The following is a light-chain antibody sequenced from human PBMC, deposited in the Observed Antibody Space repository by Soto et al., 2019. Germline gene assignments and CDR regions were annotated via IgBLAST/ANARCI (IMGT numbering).Light chain of an antibody. CDR2: DAS. Sequence: QMTQLPSTLSAYVGDRVTITCRASQSISSWLAWYQQKPGKAPKLLIYDASTLETGVPSRFSGSGSGTEFTLSISSLQPEDFATYYCQQSYSTPRTFGQGTKVDIK. CDR3: QQSYSTPRT. V-gene: IGKV1-5*03. CDR1: QSISSW. J-gene: IGKJ1*01.